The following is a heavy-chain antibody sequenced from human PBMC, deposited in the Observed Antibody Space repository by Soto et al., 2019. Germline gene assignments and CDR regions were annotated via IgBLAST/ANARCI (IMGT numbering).Heavy chain of an antibody. Sequence: QVQLQESGPGLVKPSETLSLPCTVSSGSISTYYWSWIRQPPGKGLAWIGYIYYTGSTNYNPSLKSRVTISLDTSKNQFSLKLSSVTAADTAVYYCARGVEEPDARDIWGQGTMVTVSS. D-gene: IGHD1-1*01. J-gene: IGHJ3*02. V-gene: IGHV4-59*08. CDR1: SGSISTYY. CDR2: IYYTGST. CDR3: ARGVEEPDARDI.